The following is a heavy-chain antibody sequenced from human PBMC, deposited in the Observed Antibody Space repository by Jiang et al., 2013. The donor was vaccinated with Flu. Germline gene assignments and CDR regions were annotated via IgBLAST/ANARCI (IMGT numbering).Heavy chain of an antibody. D-gene: IGHD3-10*01. CDR1: GGSISSYY. J-gene: IGHJ4*02. V-gene: IGHV4-59*01. CDR3: AGGGGSQHSRNPFLWFGEGTDY. CDR2: IFDSGST. Sequence: LLKPSETLSLTCTVSGGSISSYYWSWIRQPPGKGLEWIGYIFDSGSTNYNPSLKSRVTISVDTSKNQFSLKLSAVTAADTAVYYCAGGGGSQHSRNPFLWFGEGTDYWGQGTLVTVSS.